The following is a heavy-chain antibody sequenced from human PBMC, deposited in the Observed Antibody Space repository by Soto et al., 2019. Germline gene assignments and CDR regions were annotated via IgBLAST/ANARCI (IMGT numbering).Heavy chain of an antibody. Sequence: ASVKVSCKASGYTFTGYYMHWVRQAPGQGLEWMGWINPNSGGTNYAQKFQGRVTMTRDTSISTAYMELSRLRSDDTAVYYCARDSASTAAITPYYYGMDVWGQGTTVTVSS. J-gene: IGHJ6*02. CDR2: INPNSGGT. CDR1: GYTFTGYY. D-gene: IGHD2-2*01. CDR3: ARDSASTAAITPYYYGMDV. V-gene: IGHV1-2*02.